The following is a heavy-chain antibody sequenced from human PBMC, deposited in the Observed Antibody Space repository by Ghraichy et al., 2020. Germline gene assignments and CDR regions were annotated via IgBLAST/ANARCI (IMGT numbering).Heavy chain of an antibody. D-gene: IGHD3-22*01. Sequence: SETLSLTCAVYGGSFSGYYWSWIRQPPGKGLEWIGEINHSGSTNYNPSLKSRVTISVDTSKNQFSLKLSPVTAPDTAVFYCARGPRLLDSSGYGCDYWGQGTLVTVSS. CDR1: GGSFSGYY. CDR2: INHSGST. J-gene: IGHJ4*02. V-gene: IGHV4-34*01. CDR3: ARGPRLLDSSGYGCDY.